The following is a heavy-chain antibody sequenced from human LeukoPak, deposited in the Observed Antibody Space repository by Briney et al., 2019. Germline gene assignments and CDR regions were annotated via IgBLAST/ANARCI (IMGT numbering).Heavy chain of an antibody. CDR3: ARDLWGATYYDFWSGYSDAFDI. D-gene: IGHD3-3*01. CDR2: IIPIFGTA. V-gene: IGHV1-69*05. CDR1: GGTFSSYA. J-gene: IGHJ3*02. Sequence: GASVKVSCKASGGTFSSYAISWVRQAPGQGLEWMGRIIPIFGTANYAQKFQGRVTITTDESTSTAYMELSSLRSEETAVYYCARDLWGATYYDFWSGYSDAFDIWGQGTMVTVSS.